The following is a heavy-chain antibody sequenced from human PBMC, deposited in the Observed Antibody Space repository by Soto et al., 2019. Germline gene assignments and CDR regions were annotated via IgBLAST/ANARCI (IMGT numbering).Heavy chain of an antibody. CDR3: TRPLDSTVTFPFDY. CDR2: IRSKANSYAT. V-gene: IGHV3-73*01. J-gene: IGHJ4*02. D-gene: IGHD4-17*01. CDR1: GFTFSGSA. Sequence: GGSLRLSCAASGFTFSGSAMHWVRQASGKGLEWVGRIRSKANSYATAYAASVKGRFTISRDDSKNTAYLQMNSLKTEDTAVYYCTRPLDSTVTFPFDYWGQGTLVTVSS.